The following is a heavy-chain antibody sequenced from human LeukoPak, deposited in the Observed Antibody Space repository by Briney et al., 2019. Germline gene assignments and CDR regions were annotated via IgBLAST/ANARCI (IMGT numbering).Heavy chain of an antibody. CDR2: ISSSSSYI. V-gene: IGHV3-21*01. CDR3: ALVRGRPHSY. J-gene: IGHJ4*02. CDR1: GFTFSSYS. Sequence: GGSLRLSCATSGFTFSSYSMNWVRQAPGKGLEWVSSISSSSSYIYYADSVKGRFTISRDNAKNSLYLQVNSLRAEDTAVYYCALVRGRPHSYWGQGTLVTVSS. D-gene: IGHD6-13*01.